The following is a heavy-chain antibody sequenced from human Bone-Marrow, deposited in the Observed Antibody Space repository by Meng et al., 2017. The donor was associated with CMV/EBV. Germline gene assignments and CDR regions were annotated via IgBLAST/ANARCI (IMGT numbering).Heavy chain of an antibody. Sequence: ASVKVSCKVSGYNFMNFGINWVRQAPGQGLEWMGWINPNSGGTNYAQKFQGRVTMTRDTSISTAYMELSRLRSDDTAVYYCARDHREGAYFDYWGQGTLVTVSS. V-gene: IGHV1-2*02. J-gene: IGHJ4*02. CDR3: ARDHREGAYFDY. CDR1: GYNFMNFG. CDR2: INPNSGGT.